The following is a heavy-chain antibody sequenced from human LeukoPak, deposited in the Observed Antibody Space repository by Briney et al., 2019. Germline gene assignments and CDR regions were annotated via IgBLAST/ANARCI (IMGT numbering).Heavy chain of an antibody. CDR3: ARENSYYYYGMDV. Sequence: GGSLRLSCAASGFTFSDYYMSWIRQAPGKGLEWVPYISSSGSTIYYADSVKGRFTISRDNAKNSLYLQMNSLRAEDTAVYYCARENSYYYYGMDVWGQGTTVTVSS. J-gene: IGHJ6*02. CDR1: GFTFSDYY. D-gene: IGHD1/OR15-1a*01. V-gene: IGHV3-11*01. CDR2: ISSSGSTI.